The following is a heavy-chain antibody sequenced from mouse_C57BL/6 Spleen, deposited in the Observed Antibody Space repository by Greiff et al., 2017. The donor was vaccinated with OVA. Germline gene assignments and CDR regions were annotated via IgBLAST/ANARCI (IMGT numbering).Heavy chain of an antibody. V-gene: IGHV5-16*01. Sequence: EVQVVESEGGLVQPGSSMKLSCTASGFTFSDYYMAWVRQVPEKGLEWVANINHDGSSTYYLDSLKSRFIISRYNAKNIRYLQMSSLKSEDTATYYCARDNYEDAMDYWGQGTSVTVSS. CDR2: INHDGSST. CDR3: ARDNYEDAMDY. J-gene: IGHJ4*01. CDR1: GFTFSDYY. D-gene: IGHD2-1*01.